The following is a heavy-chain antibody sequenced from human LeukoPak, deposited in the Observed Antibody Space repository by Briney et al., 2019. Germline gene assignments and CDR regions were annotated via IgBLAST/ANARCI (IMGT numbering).Heavy chain of an antibody. V-gene: IGHV1-3*01. D-gene: IGHD6-13*01. J-gene: IGHJ4*02. CDR3: AREGFYSSSGYYFDY. CDR2: IYAGNGDT. CDR1: GYTFTSYA. Sequence: ASVKVSCKASGYTFTSYAIHWVRQAPGQRPEWMGRIYAGNGDTEYSQKFQGRVTITRDTSASTAYMALSSLSSEDTAVYYCAREGFYSSSGYYFDYWGQGTLVTVSS.